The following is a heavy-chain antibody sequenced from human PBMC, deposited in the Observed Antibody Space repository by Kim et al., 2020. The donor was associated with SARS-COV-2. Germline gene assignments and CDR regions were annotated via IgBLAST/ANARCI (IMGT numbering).Heavy chain of an antibody. Sequence: EPGKGRFTISRDNSKNTRYLQMNSLRAEDTAVYYCARDQMVRGVTNWFDPWGQGTLVTVSS. CDR3: ARDQMVRGVTNWFDP. J-gene: IGHJ5*02. V-gene: IGHV3-30*01. D-gene: IGHD3-10*01.